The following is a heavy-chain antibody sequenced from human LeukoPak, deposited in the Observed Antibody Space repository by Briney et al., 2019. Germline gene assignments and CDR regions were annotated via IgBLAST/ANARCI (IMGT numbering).Heavy chain of an antibody. Sequence: GVSLRLSCAPSVFTFTGLAVHCLRQASGKGLECVGRIRGKPSSYATTYGAGVSGRFTISRDESTDTAYLQLKRLRTEDTVVYYCATPTLGGGGNSDPFDVWGRGTMVTVSS. CDR1: VFTFTGLA. V-gene: IGHV3-73*01. J-gene: IGHJ3*01. CDR3: ATPTLGGGGNSDPFDV. D-gene: IGHD4-23*01. CDR2: IRGKPSSYAT.